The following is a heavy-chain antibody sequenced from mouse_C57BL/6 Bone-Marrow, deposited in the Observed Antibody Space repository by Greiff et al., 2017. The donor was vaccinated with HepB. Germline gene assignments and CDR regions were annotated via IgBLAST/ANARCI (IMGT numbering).Heavy chain of an antibody. CDR3: ARGEGHYYGIYWYFDV. CDR1: GYTFTSYG. V-gene: IGHV1-81*01. CDR2: IYPRSGNT. Sequence: QVQLQQSGAELARPGASVKLSCKASGYTFTSYGISWVKQRTGQGLEWIGEIYPRSGNTYYKEKFKGKATLTADKSSSTAYMELRSLTSEDSAVYCCARGEGHYYGIYWYFDVWGTGTTVTVSS. J-gene: IGHJ1*03. D-gene: IGHD1-1*01.